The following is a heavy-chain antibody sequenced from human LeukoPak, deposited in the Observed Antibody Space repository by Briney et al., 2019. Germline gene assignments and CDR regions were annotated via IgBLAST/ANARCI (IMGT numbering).Heavy chain of an antibody. CDR2: ISGSGGST. D-gene: IGHD5-18*01. Sequence: GGSLRLSCAASGFTFSSYAMSRVRQAPGKGLEWVSAISGSGGSTYYADSVKGRFTISRDNSKNTLYLQMNSLRAEDTAVYYCAKDRLGYSYGYTTNWFDPWGQGTLVTVSS. V-gene: IGHV3-23*01. J-gene: IGHJ5*02. CDR1: GFTFSSYA. CDR3: AKDRLGYSYGYTTNWFDP.